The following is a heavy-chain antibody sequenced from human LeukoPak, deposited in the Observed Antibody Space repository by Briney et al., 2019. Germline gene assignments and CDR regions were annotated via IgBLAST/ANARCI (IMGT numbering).Heavy chain of an antibody. J-gene: IGHJ4*02. CDR1: GFTFSDYY. V-gene: IGHV3-11*04. D-gene: IGHD4-23*01. Sequence: GGSLRLSCAASGFTFSDYYMNWIRQAPGKGLEWVSYISSSGNSIYYADSVKGRFTISRDNAKNSLYLQMNSLRVEDTAVYYCARAYYGDNDYWGQGTLVTVSS. CDR2: ISSSGNSI. CDR3: ARAYYGDNDY.